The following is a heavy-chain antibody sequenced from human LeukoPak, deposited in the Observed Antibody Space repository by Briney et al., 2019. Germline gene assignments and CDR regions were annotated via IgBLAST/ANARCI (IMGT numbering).Heavy chain of an antibody. CDR3: ARGLRITMVRGVTNWFDP. D-gene: IGHD3-10*01. CDR2: INPSGGST. V-gene: IGHV1-46*01. J-gene: IGHJ5*02. CDR1: GYTFTSYY. Sequence: ASVKASCKASGYTFTSYYMHWVRQAPGQGLEWMGIINPSGGSTSHAQRFQGRVTMTRDTSTSTVYMELSSLRSEDTAVYYCARGLRITMVRGVTNWFDPWGQGTLVTVSS.